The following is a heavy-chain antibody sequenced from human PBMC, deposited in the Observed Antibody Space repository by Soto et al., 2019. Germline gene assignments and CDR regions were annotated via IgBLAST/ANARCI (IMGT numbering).Heavy chain of an antibody. Sequence: QVQLQQWGAGPLRPLETLSLTCGVSGGSFSGYYWAWIRQSPGKGLEWICEINDRGPINYNPSLKSRVSISVDTSKNHYSLNLRSVTAADTAVYYCARESHDILTGPPWVWYFDLWGRGTLVTVSS. D-gene: IGHD3-9*01. J-gene: IGHJ2*01. CDR1: GGSFSGYY. CDR3: ARESHDILTGPPWVWYFDL. V-gene: IGHV4-34*01. CDR2: INDRGPI.